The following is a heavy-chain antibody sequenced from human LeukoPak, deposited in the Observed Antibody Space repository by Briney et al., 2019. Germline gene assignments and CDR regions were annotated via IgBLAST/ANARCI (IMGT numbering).Heavy chain of an antibody. CDR1: GFTFSTYS. J-gene: IGHJ4*02. CDR2: ISHDGGIR. CDR3: ARETDGDYIIDS. D-gene: IGHD4-17*01. V-gene: IGHV3-30*04. Sequence: GRCLRLSCAASGFTFSTYSFHWVRQAPGKGLEWVALISHDGGIRYNVDSMQGRFTISRDNSKNTLFLQMNNLRVEDTALYYCARETDGDYIIDSWGQGTLVTVSS.